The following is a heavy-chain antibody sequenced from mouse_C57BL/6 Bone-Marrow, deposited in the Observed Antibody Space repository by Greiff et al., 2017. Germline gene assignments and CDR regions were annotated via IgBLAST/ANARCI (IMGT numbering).Heavy chain of an antibody. CDR2: SRNKANDYTT. V-gene: IGHV7-1*01. CDR3: ARDAGYGSSYRWYFDV. J-gene: IGHJ1*03. D-gene: IGHD1-1*01. Sequence: EVKLVESGGGLVQSGRSLRLSCATSGFTFSDFYMEWVRQAPGKGLEWIAASRNKANDYTTEYSASVKGRFIVSRDTSQSILYLQMNALRAEDTAFYYCARDAGYGSSYRWYFDVWGTGTTVTVSS. CDR1: GFTFSDFY.